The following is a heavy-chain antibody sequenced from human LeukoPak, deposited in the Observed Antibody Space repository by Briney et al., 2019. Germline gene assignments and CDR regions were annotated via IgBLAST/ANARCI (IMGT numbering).Heavy chain of an antibody. Sequence: KSSETLSLTCIVSGDSIRSYYWNWIRQAPGKALEWIGHIHNNGDSAYNFSLKSRVTISMDTSKNQFSLKLSSVTAADTAVYYCGRWGYFDSGNYFVVDYWGRGTVVTVSS. CDR3: GRWGYFDSGNYFVVDY. J-gene: IGHJ4*02. CDR1: GDSIRSYY. D-gene: IGHD3-22*01. V-gene: IGHV4-59*01. CDR2: IHNNGDS.